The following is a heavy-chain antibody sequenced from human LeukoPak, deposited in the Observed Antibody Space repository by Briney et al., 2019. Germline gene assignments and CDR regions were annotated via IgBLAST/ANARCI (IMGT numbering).Heavy chain of an antibody. Sequence: SETLSLTCTVSGGSTSSDYWSWIRQPPGKGLEWIGYIYYTGSTNYNPSLKSRVTISVDTSKNQFSLKLSSVTAADTAVYYCARHRSGTTTDYWGQGTLVTVSS. CDR3: ARHRSGTTTDY. J-gene: IGHJ4*02. D-gene: IGHD1-7*01. V-gene: IGHV4-59*08. CDR2: IYYTGST. CDR1: GGSTSSDY.